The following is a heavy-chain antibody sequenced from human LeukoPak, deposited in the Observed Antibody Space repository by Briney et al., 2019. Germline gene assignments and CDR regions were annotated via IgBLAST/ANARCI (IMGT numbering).Heavy chain of an antibody. J-gene: IGHJ3*02. CDR2: IIPILGTA. CDR3: ARDIEWFGRNGTDAFDI. CDR1: GGTFSSYA. V-gene: IGHV1-69*06. Sequence: ASVKVSCKASGGTFSSYAISWVRQAPGQGLEWMGGIIPILGTANYAQKFQGRVTITADKSTSTAYMELSSLRSEDTAVYYCARDIEWFGRNGTDAFDIWGQGTMVTVSS. D-gene: IGHD3-10*01.